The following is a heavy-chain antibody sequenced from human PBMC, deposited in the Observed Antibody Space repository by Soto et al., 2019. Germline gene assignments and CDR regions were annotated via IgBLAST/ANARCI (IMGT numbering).Heavy chain of an antibody. J-gene: IGHJ5*02. CDR2: INTDNGNT. D-gene: IGHD2-15*01. V-gene: IGHV1-3*04. CDR1: GYTFTSYT. CDR3: ARGIATGQLDP. Sequence: QVQLVQSGAEVKKPGASVKISCKASGYTFTSYTMNWVRQAPGHRLEWMGWINTDNGNTKSSQKFQDRVIITRDTSASTAYMDLSSLRSEDTAVYYCARGIATGQLDPWGQGTLVTVSS.